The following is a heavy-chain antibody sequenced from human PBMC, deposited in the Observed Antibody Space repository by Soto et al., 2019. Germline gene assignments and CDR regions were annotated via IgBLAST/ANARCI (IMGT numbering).Heavy chain of an antibody. CDR3: AGGYYYDSSGYSPIDY. Sequence: LRLSCAASGFTFSSYSMNWVRQAPGKGLEWVSSISSSSSYIYYADSVKGRFTISRDNAKNSLYLQMNSLRAEDTAVYYCAGGYYYDSSGYSPIDYWGQGTLVTVSS. CDR1: GFTFSSYS. J-gene: IGHJ4*02. V-gene: IGHV3-21*01. CDR2: ISSSSSYI. D-gene: IGHD3-22*01.